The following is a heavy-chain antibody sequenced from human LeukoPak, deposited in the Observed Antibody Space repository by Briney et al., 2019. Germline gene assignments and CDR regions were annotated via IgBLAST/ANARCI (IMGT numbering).Heavy chain of an antibody. CDR2: IYYSGST. CDR1: GGSISSGSYY. CDR3: ARVALYRFFDYYYYYMDV. Sequence: SETLSLTCTVSGGSISSGSYYWGWIRQPPGKGLEWIGSIYYSGSTYYNPSLKSRVTISVDTSKNQFSLKLSSVTAADTAVYYCARVALYRFFDYYYYYMDVWGKGTTVTVSS. J-gene: IGHJ6*03. V-gene: IGHV4-39*01. D-gene: IGHD3-3*01.